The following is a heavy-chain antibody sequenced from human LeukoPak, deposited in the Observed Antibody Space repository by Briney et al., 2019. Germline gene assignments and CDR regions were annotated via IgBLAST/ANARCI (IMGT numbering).Heavy chain of an antibody. CDR2: ISGSGGST. CDR1: GFTFSSYA. CDR3: AKDVRSIAVAGAVDY. Sequence: GGSLRLSCAASGFTFSSYAMSWVRQAPGKGLEWVSAISGSGGSTYYADSVKGRFTTSRDNSKNTLYLQMNSLRAEDTAVYYCAKDVRSIAVAGAVDYWGQGTLVTVSS. D-gene: IGHD6-19*01. J-gene: IGHJ4*02. V-gene: IGHV3-23*01.